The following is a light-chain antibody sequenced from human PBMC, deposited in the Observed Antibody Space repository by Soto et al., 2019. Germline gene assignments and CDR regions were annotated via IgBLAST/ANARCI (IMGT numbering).Light chain of an antibody. Sequence: EIVLTQSPGTLSLSPGERATLSCWASQSVRSNYLAWYQQKPGQAPRLLIYGTSSRATGIPDRFSGSGSGTDFTLTSSRLEPEDFAVYYGQEYGGSPRTFGQGTKLDIK. V-gene: IGKV3-20*01. J-gene: IGKJ2*01. CDR1: QSVRSNY. CDR3: QEYGGSPRT. CDR2: GTS.